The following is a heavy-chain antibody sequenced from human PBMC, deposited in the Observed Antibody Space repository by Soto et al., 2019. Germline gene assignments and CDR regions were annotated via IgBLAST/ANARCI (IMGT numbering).Heavy chain of an antibody. V-gene: IGHV3-30*03. CDR2: ISYDGTDK. Sequence: PWGSLRLSCTASGFPFVAYGIRCVRHAPFKCREWVAAISYDGTDKHYGDSVKGRFSVSRDNSKNTLYLHMNRLRAEDRAVYYCARGYYGDLALGPTAPPRYGMDVWGQGTTVTVSS. CDR3: ARGYYGDLALGPTAPPRYGMDV. CDR1: GFPFVAYG. D-gene: IGHD2-15*01. J-gene: IGHJ6*02.